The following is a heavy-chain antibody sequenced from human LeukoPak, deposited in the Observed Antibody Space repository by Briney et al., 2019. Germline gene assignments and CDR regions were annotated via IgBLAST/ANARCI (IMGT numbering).Heavy chain of an antibody. CDR1: GFTFRSFG. CDR3: AKVRSYTYFDY. J-gene: IGHJ4*02. Sequence: GGSLRLSCAVSGFTFRSFGMHWVRQAPGKGLEWVATIWHDETNKFYADSLKGRSTISRDNSKNTLYLQINSLRVEDTAVYYCAKVRSYTYFDYWGQGTLVTVSS. D-gene: IGHD2-2*02. V-gene: IGHV3-33*06. CDR2: IWHDETNK.